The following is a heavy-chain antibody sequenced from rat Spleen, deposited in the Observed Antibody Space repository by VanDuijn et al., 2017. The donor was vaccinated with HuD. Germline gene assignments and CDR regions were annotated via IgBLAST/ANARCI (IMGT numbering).Heavy chain of an antibody. CDR3: TRHFSPADYYSSFPVLY. CDR2: TSYEGSSI. CDR1: GFTFSDYY. Sequence: EVQLVEFGGGLVQPGRSLKLSCAASGFTFSDYYMAWVRQAPKKGLEWVASTSYEGSSIYYGDSVKGRFTISRDNAKSNLYLQMDSLRSEDTATYYCTRHFSPADYYSSFPVLYWGQGTLVTVSS. D-gene: IGHD1-2*01. J-gene: IGHJ3*01. V-gene: IGHV5-22*01.